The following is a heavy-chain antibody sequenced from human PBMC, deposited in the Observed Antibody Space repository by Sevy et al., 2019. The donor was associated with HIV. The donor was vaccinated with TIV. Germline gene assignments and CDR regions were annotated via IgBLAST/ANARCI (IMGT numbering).Heavy chain of an antibody. CDR1: GGSFSGYY. J-gene: IGHJ6*02. Sequence: SETLSLTCAVYGGSFSGYYWSWIRQPPGKGLEWIGEINHSGSTNYNPSLKSRVTISVDTSKNQFSLKLSSVTAADTAVYYCARGRGYGYGFIYYYYGMDVWGQGTTVTVSS. D-gene: IGHD5-18*01. CDR3: ARGRGYGYGFIYYYYGMDV. V-gene: IGHV4-34*01. CDR2: INHSGST.